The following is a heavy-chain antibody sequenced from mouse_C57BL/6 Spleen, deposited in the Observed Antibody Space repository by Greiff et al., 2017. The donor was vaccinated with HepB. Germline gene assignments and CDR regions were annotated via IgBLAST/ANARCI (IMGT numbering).Heavy chain of an antibody. CDR3: ARIYDGYSRYAMDY. CDR1: GYTFTSYW. D-gene: IGHD2-3*01. V-gene: IGHV1-69*01. Sequence: VQLQQPGAELVMPGASVKLSCKASGYTFTSYWMHWVKQRPGQGLEWIGEIDPSDSYTNYNQKFKGKSTLTVDKSSSTAYMQLRSLTSEDSAVYYCARIYDGYSRYAMDYWGQGTSVTVSS. J-gene: IGHJ4*01. CDR2: IDPSDSYT.